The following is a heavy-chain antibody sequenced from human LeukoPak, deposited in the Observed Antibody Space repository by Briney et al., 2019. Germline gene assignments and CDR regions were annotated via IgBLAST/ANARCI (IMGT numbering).Heavy chain of an antibody. J-gene: IGHJ3*02. D-gene: IGHD3-22*01. CDR1: GGSISSGGYY. CDR2: IYYSGST. V-gene: IGHV4-31*03. Sequence: SETLSLTCTVSGGSISSGGYYWSWTRQHPGKGLEWIGYIYYSGSTYYNPSLKSRVTISVDTSKNQFSLKLSPVTAADTAVYYCARVGSGYYFSPRAFDIWGQGTMVTVSS. CDR3: ARVGSGYYFSPRAFDI.